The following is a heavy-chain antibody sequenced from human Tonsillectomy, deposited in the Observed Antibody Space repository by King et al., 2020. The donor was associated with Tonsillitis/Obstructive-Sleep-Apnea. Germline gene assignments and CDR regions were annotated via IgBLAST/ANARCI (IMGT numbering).Heavy chain of an antibody. CDR2: INHSGST. J-gene: IGHJ4*02. CDR1: GGSFSDYY. D-gene: IGHD5-24*01. CDR3: ARGQTDLPHLEDYFDY. Sequence: VQLQQWGAGLLKPSETLSLTCAVYGGSFSDYYWSWIRQPPGKGLQWIGKINHSGSTNYNPSLKSRVTISVDTSKKQFSLKLSSVTAADTAVYYCARGQTDLPHLEDYFDYWGQGTLVTVSS. V-gene: IGHV4-34*01.